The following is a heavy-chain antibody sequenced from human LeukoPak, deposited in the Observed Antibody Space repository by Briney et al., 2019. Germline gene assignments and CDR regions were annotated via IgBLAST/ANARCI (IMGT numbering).Heavy chain of an antibody. D-gene: IGHD2-2*01. CDR1: GFTFSGYG. J-gene: IGHJ6*03. Sequence: PGGSLRLSCAASGFTFSGYGMHWVRQAPGKGLEWVAFIRYDGSNKYYADSVKGRFTISRDNSKNTLYLQMNSLRAEDTAVYYCAKEGRYCSSTSCYQPYYMDVWGKGTTVTVSS. V-gene: IGHV3-30*02. CDR3: AKEGRYCSSTSCYQPYYMDV. CDR2: IRYDGSNK.